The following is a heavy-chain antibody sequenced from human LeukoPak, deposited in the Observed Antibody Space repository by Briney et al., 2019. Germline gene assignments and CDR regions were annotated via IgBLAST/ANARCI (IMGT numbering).Heavy chain of an antibody. J-gene: IGHJ5*02. D-gene: IGHD1-26*01. Sequence: PGGSLRLSCVGSGFTFSAYDMQWVRQAPGKGLEWVSAISGSGGSTYYADSVKGRFTISRGNSKNALYLQMNSLRAEDTAVYYCAKSIVGATYNWFDPWGQGTLVTVSS. V-gene: IGHV3-23*01. CDR3: AKSIVGATYNWFDP. CDR1: GFTFSAYD. CDR2: ISGSGGST.